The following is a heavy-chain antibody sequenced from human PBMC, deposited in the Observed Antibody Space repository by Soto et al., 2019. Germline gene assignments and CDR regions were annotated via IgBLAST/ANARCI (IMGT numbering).Heavy chain of an antibody. CDR1: GFTFISYV. V-gene: IGHV3-23*01. J-gene: IGHJ4*02. CDR3: AKKAGYSGYDPFDY. CDR2: VSTSGGST. D-gene: IGHD5-12*01. Sequence: RGSLRLSCAASGFTFISYVMILFRHSPGKWLEWVSAVSTSGGSTFYAGSVKGRFAISRDNSKNTLYLQMNSLRAEDTAVYYCAKKAGYSGYDPFDYWGQGTLVTVSS.